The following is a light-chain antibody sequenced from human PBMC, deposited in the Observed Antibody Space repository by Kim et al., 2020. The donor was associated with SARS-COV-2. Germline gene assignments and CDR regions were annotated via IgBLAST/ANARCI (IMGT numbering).Light chain of an antibody. CDR2: AAS. J-gene: IGKJ1*01. V-gene: IGKV1-9*01. CDR1: QGISSY. Sequence: IQLTQSPFSLSASVGDRVTITCRASQGISSYLAWYQQKPGKAPKLLIYAASTLQSGVPSRFSGSGSGTDFTLTISSLQPEDFATYYCQQLNSYPWTFGQGTKVDIK. CDR3: QQLNSYPWT.